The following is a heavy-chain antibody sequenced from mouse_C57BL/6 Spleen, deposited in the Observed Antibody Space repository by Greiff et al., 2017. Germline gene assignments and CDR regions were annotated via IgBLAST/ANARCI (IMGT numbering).Heavy chain of an antibody. CDR3: ARVIHYYGSSYWYFDV. D-gene: IGHD1-1*01. CDR2: IYPGSGST. J-gene: IGHJ1*03. V-gene: IGHV1-55*01. CDR1: GYTFTSYW. Sequence: QVQLQQPGAELVKPGASVKMSCKASGYTFTSYWITWVKQRPGQGLEWIGDIYPGSGSTNYNEKFKSKATLTVDTSSSTAYMQLSSLTSEDSAVYYCARVIHYYGSSYWYFDVWGTGTTVTVSS.